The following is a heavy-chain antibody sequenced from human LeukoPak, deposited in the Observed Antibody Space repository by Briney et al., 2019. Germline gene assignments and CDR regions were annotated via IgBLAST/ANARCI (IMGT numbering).Heavy chain of an antibody. V-gene: IGHV1-46*01. CDR3: ARGGLVYYYDSSGYYYYFDY. CDR1: GYTFTSYY. D-gene: IGHD3-22*01. Sequence: ASVKVSCKASGYTFTSYYMHWVRQAPGQGLEWMGIINPSGGSTSYAQKFQGRVTVTRDTSTSTVYMELSSLRSEDTAVYYCARGGLVYYYDSSGYYYYFDYWGQGTLVTVSS. J-gene: IGHJ4*02. CDR2: INPSGGST.